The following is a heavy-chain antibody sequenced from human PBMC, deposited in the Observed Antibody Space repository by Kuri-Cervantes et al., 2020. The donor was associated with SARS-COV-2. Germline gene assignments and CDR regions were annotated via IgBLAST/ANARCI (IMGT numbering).Heavy chain of an antibody. CDR2: INHSGST. CDR3: ARAMIVVVPAAMQSTYSSSYYYYGMDV. Sequence: SEPLSLTCAVYVGSFSGYYWTWTRQPPGKGLEWTGEINHSGSTNYNPSLKSRVTISVDTSKNQFSLKLSSVTAADTAVYYCARAMIVVVPAAMQSTYSSSYYYYGMDVWGQGTTVTVSS. CDR1: VGSFSGYY. D-gene: IGHD2-2*01. J-gene: IGHJ6*02. V-gene: IGHV4-34*01.